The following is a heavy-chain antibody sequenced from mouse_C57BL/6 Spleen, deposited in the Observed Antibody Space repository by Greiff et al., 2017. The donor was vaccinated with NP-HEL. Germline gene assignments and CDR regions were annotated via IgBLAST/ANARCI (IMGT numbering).Heavy chain of an antibody. D-gene: IGHD2-3*01. CDR1: GFTFSDYG. CDR3: ARSYDGYYRDYLDY. J-gene: IGHJ2*01. V-gene: IGHV5-17*01. CDR2: IRSGSSTI. Sequence: EVNVVESGGGLVKPGGSLKLSCAASGFTFSDYGMHWVRQAPEKGLEWVAYIRSGSSTIYYADTVKGRFTISRDNAKNTLFLQMTSLRSEDTAMYYCARSYDGYYRDYLDYWGQGTTLTVSS.